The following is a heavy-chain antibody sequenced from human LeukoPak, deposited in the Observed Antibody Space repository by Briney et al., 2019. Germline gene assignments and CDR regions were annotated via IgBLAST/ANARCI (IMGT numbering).Heavy chain of an antibody. D-gene: IGHD2-21*02. J-gene: IGHJ4*02. Sequence: GGSLRLSCAASGFTFSSHWMHWVRQAPGKGLVWVSAISGSGGSTYYADSVKGRFTISRDNSKNTLYLQMNSLRAEDTAVYYCAKDGTVTAFDYWGQGTLVTVSS. CDR1: GFTFSSHW. CDR3: AKDGTVTAFDY. V-gene: IGHV3-23*01. CDR2: ISGSGGST.